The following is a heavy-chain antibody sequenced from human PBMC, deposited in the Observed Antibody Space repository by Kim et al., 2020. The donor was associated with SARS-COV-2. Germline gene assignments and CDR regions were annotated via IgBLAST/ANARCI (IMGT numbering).Heavy chain of an antibody. D-gene: IGHD2-15*01. CDR2: ISGSGGST. CDR3: AKAPSYCSGGSCYPSKYYYYYGMDV. Sequence: GGSLRLSCAASGFTFSSYAMSWVRQAPGKGLEWVSAISGSGGSTYYADSVKGRFTIPRDNSKNTLYLQMNSLRAEDTAVYYCAKAPSYCSGGSCYPSKYYYYYGMDVWGQGTTVTVSS. J-gene: IGHJ6*02. CDR1: GFTFSSYA. V-gene: IGHV3-23*01.